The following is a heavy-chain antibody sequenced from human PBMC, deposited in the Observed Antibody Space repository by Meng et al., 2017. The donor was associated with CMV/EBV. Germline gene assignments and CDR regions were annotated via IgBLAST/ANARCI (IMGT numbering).Heavy chain of an antibody. CDR3: ARGSGAGTTWTYFDY. Sequence: VQWVQSRVEMKKPGSSVNGPLKASGGTFSSYAIGWVRQAPGQGLEWMGGIIPIFCTANYAQKFQGRVTTTADESTSTAYMELSSLRSEDTAVYYCARGSGAGTTWTYFDYWGQGTLVTVSS. J-gene: IGHJ4*02. V-gene: IGHV1-69*12. CDR2: IIPIFCTA. CDR1: GGTFSSYA. D-gene: IGHD1-7*01.